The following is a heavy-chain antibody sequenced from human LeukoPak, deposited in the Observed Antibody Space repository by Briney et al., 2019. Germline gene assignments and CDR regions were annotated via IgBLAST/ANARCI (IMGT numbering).Heavy chain of an antibody. J-gene: IGHJ4*02. Sequence: GGSLRLSCAASGFTFSTYALSWVRQAPGKGLEWVSAISASGGTTYYADSVKGRFTISRDNSKNTLFLQMNSLRAEDTAVYYCAKGRVAVADTHFGYWGQGTLVTVSS. CDR2: ISASGGTT. CDR1: GFTFSTYA. D-gene: IGHD6-19*01. V-gene: IGHV3-23*01. CDR3: AKGRVAVADTHFGY.